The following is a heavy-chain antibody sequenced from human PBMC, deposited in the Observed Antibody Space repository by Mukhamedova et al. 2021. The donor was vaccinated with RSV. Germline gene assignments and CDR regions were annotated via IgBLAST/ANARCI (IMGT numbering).Heavy chain of an antibody. CDR3: ASLGMHYFDY. V-gene: IGHV4-34*01. J-gene: IGHJ4*02. D-gene: IGHD7-27*01. Sequence: GEINHSGSTNYNPSLKSRVTISVDTSKNQFSLKLSSVTAVDTAVYYCASLGMHYFDYWGQGTLVTVSS. CDR2: INHSGST.